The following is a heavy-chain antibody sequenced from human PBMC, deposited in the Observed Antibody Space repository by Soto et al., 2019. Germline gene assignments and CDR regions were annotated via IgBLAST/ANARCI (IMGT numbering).Heavy chain of an antibody. Sequence: PGGSLRLSCAASGFTFSSYPLHWVRQAPGKGLEWVAFISFDGRDTYYPDSLKGRFTISRDDSKNTVYLQINSLRPEDTAVYYCARDYYDSSGYLPYWGQGTPVTVSS. CDR3: ARDYYDSSGYLPY. J-gene: IGHJ4*02. D-gene: IGHD3-22*01. V-gene: IGHV3-30-3*01. CDR2: ISFDGRDT. CDR1: GFTFSSYP.